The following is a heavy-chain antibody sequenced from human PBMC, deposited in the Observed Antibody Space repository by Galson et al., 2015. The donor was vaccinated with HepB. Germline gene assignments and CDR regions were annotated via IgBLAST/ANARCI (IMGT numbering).Heavy chain of an antibody. CDR2: IIPILGIA. Sequence: SVKVSCKASGGTFSSYAISWVRQAPGQGLEWMGRIIPILGIANYAQEFQGRVTITADKSTSTAYMELSSLRSEDTAVYYCAIAARTYYYYYYMDVWGKGTTVTVSS. J-gene: IGHJ6*03. CDR1: GGTFSSYA. V-gene: IGHV1-69*04. CDR3: AIAARTYYYYYYMDV. D-gene: IGHD6-6*01.